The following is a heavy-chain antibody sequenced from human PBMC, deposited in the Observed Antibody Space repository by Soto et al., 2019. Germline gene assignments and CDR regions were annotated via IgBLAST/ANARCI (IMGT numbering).Heavy chain of an antibody. CDR1: GFSLSNTRMG. Sequence: QVTLKESGPVLLKPTETLTLTCTVSGFSLSNTRMGVTWIRQPPGKALEWLALIFSTDEKSFSTSLKTRLTISKDASKSQVVLTMTKMDPLDTATYYCARISMQLYAGLDHWGQGTLVTVSS. V-gene: IGHV2-26*01. D-gene: IGHD2-2*02. CDR2: IFSTDEK. CDR3: ARISMQLYAGLDH. J-gene: IGHJ5*02.